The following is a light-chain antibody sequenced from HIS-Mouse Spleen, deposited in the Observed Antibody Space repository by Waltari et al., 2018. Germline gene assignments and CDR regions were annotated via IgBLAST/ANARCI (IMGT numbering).Light chain of an antibody. CDR2: EVS. J-gene: IGLJ1*01. CDR3: SSYTSSSTYV. V-gene: IGLV2-14*01. Sequence: QSALTQPASVSGSPGQSITISCTGTSSDVGGHNHCPWYQQHPGKAPKLMIYEVSNRPSGVSNRFSGSKSGNTASLTISGLQAEDEADYYCSSYTSSSTYVFGTGTKVTVL. CDR1: SSDVGGHNH.